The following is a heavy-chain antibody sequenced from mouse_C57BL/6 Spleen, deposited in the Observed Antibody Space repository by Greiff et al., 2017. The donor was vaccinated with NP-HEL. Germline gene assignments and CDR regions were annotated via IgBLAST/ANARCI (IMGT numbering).Heavy chain of an antibody. CDR1: GYTFTDYY. CDR2: IYPGSGNT. CDR3: ARHYGNYGYAMDY. D-gene: IGHD2-1*01. J-gene: IGHJ4*01. Sequence: VQLQQSGAELVRPGASVKLSCKASGYTFTDYYINWVKQRPGQGLEWIARIYPGSGNTYYNEKFKGKATLTAEKSSSTAYMQLSSLTSEDSAVYFCARHYGNYGYAMDYWGQGTSVTVSS. V-gene: IGHV1-76*01.